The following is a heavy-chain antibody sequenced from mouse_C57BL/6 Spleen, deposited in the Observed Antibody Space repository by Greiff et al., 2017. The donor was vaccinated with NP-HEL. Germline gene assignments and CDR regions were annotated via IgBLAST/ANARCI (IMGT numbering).Heavy chain of an antibody. CDR1: GFSLTSYG. CDR2: IWSDGST. D-gene: IGHD2-1*01. Sequence: VQLQQSGPGLVAPSQSLSITCTVSGFSLTSYGVHWVRQPPGKGLEWLVVIWSDGSTTYNSALKSRLSISKDNSKSQVFLKMNSLQTDDTAMYYCARHERDGNNYYAMDYWGQGTSVTVSS. V-gene: IGHV2-6-1*01. CDR3: ARHERDGNNYYAMDY. J-gene: IGHJ4*01.